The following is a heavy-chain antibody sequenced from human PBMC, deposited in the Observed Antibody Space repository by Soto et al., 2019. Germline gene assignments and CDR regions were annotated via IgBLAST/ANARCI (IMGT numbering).Heavy chain of an antibody. Sequence: SGPTLVNPTQTLTLTCTFSGFSLSTSGVGVAWIRQPPGQALEWLALIYWNDDRSYSPSLKSRLTITKDTSKNQVVLTMTNMDPVDTATYYCAHSTFVQYSSSSFDYWGQGTLVTVTS. V-gene: IGHV2-5*01. CDR3: AHSTFVQYSSSSFDY. CDR2: IYWNDDR. J-gene: IGHJ4*02. CDR1: GFSLSTSGVG. D-gene: IGHD6-6*01.